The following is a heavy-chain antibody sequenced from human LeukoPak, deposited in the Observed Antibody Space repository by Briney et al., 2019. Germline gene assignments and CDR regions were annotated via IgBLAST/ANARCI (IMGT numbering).Heavy chain of an antibody. D-gene: IGHD3-22*01. V-gene: IGHV3-23*01. J-gene: IGHJ4*02. Sequence: PGGSLRLSCAASGFTFSSYAMSWVRQAPGKGLEWVSTISGSGGTTYYADSVKGRFTISRDISKNTLYLQMNSLRAEDTAVYYCVKEYYYDSSGYLDYWGQGTLVTVSS. CDR1: GFTFSSYA. CDR3: VKEYYYDSSGYLDY. CDR2: ISGSGGTT.